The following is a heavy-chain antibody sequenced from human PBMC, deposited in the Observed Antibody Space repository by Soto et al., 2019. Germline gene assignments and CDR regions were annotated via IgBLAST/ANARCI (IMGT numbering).Heavy chain of an antibody. D-gene: IGHD6-19*01. J-gene: IGHJ4*02. CDR2: IYYSGST. V-gene: IGHV4-59*08. CDR1: GGSISSYY. CDR3: ARLVVAGTLGDY. Sequence: ETLSLTCTVSGGSISSYYWSWIRQPPGKGLEWIGYIYYSGSTNYNPSLKSRVTISVDTSKNQFSLKLSSVTAADTAVYYCARLVVAGTLGDYWGQGTLVTVSS.